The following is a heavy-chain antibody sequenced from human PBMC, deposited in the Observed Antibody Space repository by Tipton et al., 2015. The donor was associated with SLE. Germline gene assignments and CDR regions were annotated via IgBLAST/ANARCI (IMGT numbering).Heavy chain of an antibody. CDR1: GGSFSGYH. Sequence: LRLSCAVYGGSFSGYHWTWIRQPPGKGLEWIGEINHSGSTNYNPSLKSRVTISVDTSKNQFSLKLSSVTAADTAVYYCARDGGGYSSSWYYYYYYMDVWGKGTTVTVSS. V-gene: IGHV4-34*01. J-gene: IGHJ6*03. CDR2: INHSGST. D-gene: IGHD6-13*01. CDR3: ARDGGGYSSSWYYYYYYMDV.